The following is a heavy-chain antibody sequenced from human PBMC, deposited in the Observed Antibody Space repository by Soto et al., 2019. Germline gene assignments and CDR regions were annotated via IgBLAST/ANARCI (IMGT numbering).Heavy chain of an antibody. V-gene: IGHV4-59*11. CDR3: ARGRWLTPGYWFDP. J-gene: IGHJ5*02. Sequence: PSETLSLTCTVSGGSMSSSRYWTWIRQSPGKGLEWIGYIYYTGSANYNPSLQSRVTISLDTSKNQFSLSVSSVTAADTAVYYCARGRWLTPGYWFDPWGQGTLVTVLL. D-gene: IGHD6-19*01. CDR2: IYYTGSA. CDR1: GGSMSSSRY.